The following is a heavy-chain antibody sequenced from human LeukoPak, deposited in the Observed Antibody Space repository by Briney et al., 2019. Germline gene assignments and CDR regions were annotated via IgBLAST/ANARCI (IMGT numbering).Heavy chain of an antibody. CDR2: ISYDGSHE. D-gene: IGHD6-19*01. J-gene: IGHJ4*02. Sequence: GGSLRLSCAASGFTFSSYAVRWVRQAPGKGLEWVAVISYDGSHEYYADSVKGRFTISRDNSKNTLYLQMSSLRAEDTAVYYCAKDLGPSGLGSGWPFDYWGQGTLVTVSS. V-gene: IGHV3-30*18. CDR3: AKDLGPSGLGSGWPFDY. CDR1: GFTFSSYA.